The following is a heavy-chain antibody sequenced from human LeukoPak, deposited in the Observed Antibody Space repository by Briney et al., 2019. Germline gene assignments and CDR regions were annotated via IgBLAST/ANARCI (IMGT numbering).Heavy chain of an antibody. CDR1: GFTFGDYA. CDR3: TRDRYSSSWPIDY. J-gene: IGHJ4*02. Sequence: GGSLRLSCTASGFTFGDYAMSWVRQAPGKGLEWVGFIRSKAYGGTTEYAASVKGRFTISRDDSKSIAYLQMNSLKTEDTAVYYCTRDRYSSSWPIDYWGQGTLVNVSS. CDR2: IRSKAYGGTT. V-gene: IGHV3-49*04. D-gene: IGHD6-13*01.